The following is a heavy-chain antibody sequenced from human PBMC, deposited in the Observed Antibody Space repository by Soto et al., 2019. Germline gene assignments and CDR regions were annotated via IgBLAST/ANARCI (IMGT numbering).Heavy chain of an antibody. Sequence: GSLRLSCAASGFTFSSYAMSWVRQAPGKGLEWVSAISGSGGSTYYADSVKGRFTISRDNSKNTLYLQMNSLRAEDTAVYYCAKKYCSSTSCRYYYYYYMDVWGKGTTVTVSS. CDR2: ISGSGGST. CDR3: AKKYCSSTSCRYYYYYYMDV. CDR1: GFTFSSYA. D-gene: IGHD2-2*01. J-gene: IGHJ6*03. V-gene: IGHV3-23*01.